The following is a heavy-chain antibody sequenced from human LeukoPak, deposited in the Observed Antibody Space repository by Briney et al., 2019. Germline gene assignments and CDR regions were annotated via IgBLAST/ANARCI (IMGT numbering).Heavy chain of an antibody. Sequence: GASVKVSCKASGYTFTGYYMHWVRQAPGQGLDWMGWINPNSGGTNYAQKFQGRVTITTDTSISTAYMELSGLRSDDMAVYYCARGFVYCGGDCYQSERAFDIWGQGTMVSVSS. CDR1: GYTFTGYY. CDR2: INPNSGGT. CDR3: ARGFVYCGGDCYQSERAFDI. J-gene: IGHJ3*02. D-gene: IGHD2-21*01. V-gene: IGHV1-2*02.